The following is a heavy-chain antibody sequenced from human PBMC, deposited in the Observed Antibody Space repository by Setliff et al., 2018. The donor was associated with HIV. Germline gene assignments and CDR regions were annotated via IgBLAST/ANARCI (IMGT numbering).Heavy chain of an antibody. CDR2: MNPDSRNT. CDR3: ARARTDYYDRRRRSHYYIDV. Sequence: GASVKVSCKASGYTFTNYDINWVRQAAGQGLEWMGWMNPDSRNTGYEQRFEGSVTMTWDKSISTAYMELNNVKFEDTAIYYCARARTDYYDRRRRSHYYIDVWARGATVTVSS. CDR1: GYTFTNYD. J-gene: IGHJ6*03. V-gene: IGHV1-8*02. D-gene: IGHD3-22*01.